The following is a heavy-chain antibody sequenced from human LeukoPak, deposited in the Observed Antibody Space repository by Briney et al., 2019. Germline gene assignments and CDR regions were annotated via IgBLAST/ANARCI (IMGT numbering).Heavy chain of an antibody. V-gene: IGHV4-59*01. CDR1: GVAISSYY. Sequence: SETLSLTCTVSGVAISSYYWSWIRQPPGKGLEWIGYIYYSGSTNYNPSLKRRVTISVDTSKNQFSLKLSSVTAADPAVYYCARESFFVVVPAALVDYWGQGTLVTVSS. J-gene: IGHJ4*02. D-gene: IGHD2-2*01. CDR2: IYYSGST. CDR3: ARESFFVVVPAALVDY.